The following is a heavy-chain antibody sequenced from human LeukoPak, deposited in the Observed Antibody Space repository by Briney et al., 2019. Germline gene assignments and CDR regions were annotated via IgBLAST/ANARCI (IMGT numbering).Heavy chain of an antibody. CDR2: INPNSGGT. J-gene: IGHJ6*03. Sequence: ASVKVSCKASGYTFTGYYMHWVRQAPGQGLEWVGWINPNSGGTNYAQKFQGRVTMTRDTSISTAYMELSRLRSDDTAVYYCARDKGGYYYYYMDVWGKGTTVTISS. V-gene: IGHV1-2*02. CDR3: ARDKGGYYYYYMDV. CDR1: GYTFTGYY.